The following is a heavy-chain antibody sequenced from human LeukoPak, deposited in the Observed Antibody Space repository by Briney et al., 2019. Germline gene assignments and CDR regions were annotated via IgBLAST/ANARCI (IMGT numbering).Heavy chain of an antibody. CDR2: IYYSGST. Sequence: SETLSLTCIVSGASINSATYYWSWIRQPPGKGLEWIGYIYYSGSTNYNPSLKSRVTISVDTSKNQFSLKLSSVTAADTAVYYCARSPRGSSWQYYYGMDVWGQGTTVTVSS. J-gene: IGHJ6*02. CDR3: ARSPRGSSWQYYYGMDV. D-gene: IGHD6-13*01. CDR1: GASINSATYY. V-gene: IGHV4-61*01.